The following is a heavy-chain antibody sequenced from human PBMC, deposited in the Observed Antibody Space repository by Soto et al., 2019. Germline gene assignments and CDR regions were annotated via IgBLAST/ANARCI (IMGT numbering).Heavy chain of an antibody. CDR3: ARAGPEDRRHGYNSWSRPRWFDP. V-gene: IGHV4-31*03. J-gene: IGHJ5*02. D-gene: IGHD1-1*01. Sequence: QVQLQESGPGLVKPSQTLSLTCTVSGGSISSGGYYWSWIRQHPGKGLEWIGYIYYSGSTYYNRSLKSRVTVSVDTSKNQFALKLSSVTGADTAVYDCARAGPEDRRHGYNSWSRPRWFDPWGQGTLVTVSS. CDR2: IYYSGST. CDR1: GGSISSGGYY.